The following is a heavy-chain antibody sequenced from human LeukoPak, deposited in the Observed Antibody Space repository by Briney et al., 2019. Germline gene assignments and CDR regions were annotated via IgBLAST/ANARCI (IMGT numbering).Heavy chain of an antibody. CDR3: ARDTSGSYYGNWFDP. CDR2: INPNSGGT. D-gene: IGHD1-26*01. V-gene: IGHV1-2*02. Sequence: GASVKVSCKASGYTFTGYYMHWVRQAPGQGLEWMGWINPNSGGTNYAQKFQGRVTMTRDTSISTAYMELSRLRSDDTAMYYCARDTSGSYYGNWFDPWGQGTLVTVSS. CDR1: GYTFTGYY. J-gene: IGHJ5*02.